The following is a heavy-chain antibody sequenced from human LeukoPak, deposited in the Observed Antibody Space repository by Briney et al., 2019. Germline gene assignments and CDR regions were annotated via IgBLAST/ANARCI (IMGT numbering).Heavy chain of an antibody. CDR1: GYTFTSYD. Sequence: ASVKVSCKASGYTFTSYDINWVRQATRQGLEWMGWMNPNSGDTGYAQKFQGRVTITRNTSIRTAYMELSSLRSEDTAVYYCARGHDYGEYYYYYYMDVWGKGTTVTVSS. CDR2: MNPNSGDT. J-gene: IGHJ6*03. CDR3: ARGHDYGEYYYYYYMDV. D-gene: IGHD4-17*01. V-gene: IGHV1-8*03.